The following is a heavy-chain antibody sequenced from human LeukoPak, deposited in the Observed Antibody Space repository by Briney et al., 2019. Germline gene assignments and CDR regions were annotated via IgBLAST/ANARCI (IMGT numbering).Heavy chain of an antibody. CDR2: IYYSGST. CDR1: GGSISSSSYY. V-gene: IGHV4-39*07. J-gene: IGHJ4*02. D-gene: IGHD6-13*01. CDR3: ARGIGHGKAAAGTKGGY. Sequence: SETLSLTCTVSGGSISSSSYYWGWIRQPPGKGLEWIGSIYYSGSTYYNPSLKRRVTISVDTSKNQFSLKLSSVTAADTAVYYCARGIGHGKAAAGTKGGYWGQGTLVTVPS.